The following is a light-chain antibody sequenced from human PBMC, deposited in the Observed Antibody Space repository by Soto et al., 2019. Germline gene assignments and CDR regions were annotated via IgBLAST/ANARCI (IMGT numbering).Light chain of an antibody. CDR2: EVS. CDR1: SSDVGGYKV. V-gene: IGLV2-14*01. Sequence: QSALTQPASVSGSPGQAITRSCTATSSDVGGYKVVSWYQQHPGKAPKLMIYEVSNRPAGVSNRFSGSKSCNTASLTISVLQAEHEADYYCSSYTTSSTRVFGGGTKLTLL. J-gene: IGLJ3*02. CDR3: SSYTTSSTRV.